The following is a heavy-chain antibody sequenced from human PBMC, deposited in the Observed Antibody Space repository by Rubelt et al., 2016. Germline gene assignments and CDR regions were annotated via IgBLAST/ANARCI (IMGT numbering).Heavy chain of an antibody. Sequence: QITLKESGPTLVKPTQTLTLTCTFSGFSLSTSGVGVGWIRQPPGKALEWLALIYWDDDKRYSPSLKSRLTSTKDTSKNQGVLTMTNMDPVDTATYYCAHRETKAYCGGDCYPYWGQGTLVTVSS. CDR2: IYWDDDK. CDR3: AHRETKAYCGGDCYPY. D-gene: IGHD2-21*02. V-gene: IGHV2-5*02. CDR1: GFSLSTSGVG. J-gene: IGHJ4*02.